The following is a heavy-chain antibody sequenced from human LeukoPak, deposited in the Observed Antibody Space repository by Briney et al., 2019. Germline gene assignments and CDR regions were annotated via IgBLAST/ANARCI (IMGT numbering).Heavy chain of an antibody. CDR2: INHSGST. Sequence: PSGTLSLTCAVYGGSFSGYYWSWIRQPPGKGLEWIGEINHSGSTNYNPSLKSRVTISVDTSKNQFSLKLSSVTAADTAVYYCARLEFTVTSSIDYWGQGTLVTVSS. CDR1: GGSFSGYY. J-gene: IGHJ4*02. CDR3: ARLEFTVTSSIDY. V-gene: IGHV4-34*01. D-gene: IGHD4-17*01.